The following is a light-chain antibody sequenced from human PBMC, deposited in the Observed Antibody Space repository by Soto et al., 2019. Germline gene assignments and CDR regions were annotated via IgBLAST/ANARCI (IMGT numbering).Light chain of an antibody. V-gene: IGKV3-20*01. CDR2: DAS. CDR1: QSVSSTF. J-gene: IGKJ1*01. CDR3: QQSGSSRT. Sequence: EIVFTQAPGTLSLSPGERASLSCRASQSVSSTFLAWYQQKPGQAPRLLIYDASSRATGIPDRFSGSGSGTDFTLTISRLEPEDFAVYYCQQSGSSRTFGQGTKVDIK.